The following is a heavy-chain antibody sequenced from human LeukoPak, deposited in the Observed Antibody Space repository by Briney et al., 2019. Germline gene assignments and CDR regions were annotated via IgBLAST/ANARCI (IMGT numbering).Heavy chain of an antibody. D-gene: IGHD7-27*01. J-gene: IGHJ4*02. CDR3: GTGDPRFDY. CDR2: ISSGSSAI. V-gene: IGHV3-48*01. CDR1: GFSFSTYS. Sequence: GGSLRLSCAASGFSFSTYSMNWVRQAPGKGLQWVSYISSGSSAIYYTDSVEGRFTITRDDAKNSVYLQMNSLRTEDTAVYYCGTGDPRFDYWGQGILVTVSS.